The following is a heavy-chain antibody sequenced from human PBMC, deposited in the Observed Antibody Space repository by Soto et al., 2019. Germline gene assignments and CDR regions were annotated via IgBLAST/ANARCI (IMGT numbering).Heavy chain of an antibody. CDR1: GFSFSDYA. CDR3: VKDSQAGDYGDPTFSFSGMDV. CDR2: ISKSGASK. D-gene: IGHD4-17*01. V-gene: IGHV3-23*01. J-gene: IGHJ6*02. Sequence: GGSLRLSCAASGFSFSDYAMSWVRHDPGKGLEWVATISKSGASKYYADSVRGRFAASRDNSRDTLHLQINSLSAADTALYYCVKDSQAGDYGDPTFSFSGMDVWGQGTTVTVSS.